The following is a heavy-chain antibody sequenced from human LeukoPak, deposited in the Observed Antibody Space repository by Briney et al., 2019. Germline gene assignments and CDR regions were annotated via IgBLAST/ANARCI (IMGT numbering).Heavy chain of an antibody. CDR3: ARALYYDSSGYSMYYFDY. V-gene: IGHV3-33*01. D-gene: IGHD3-22*01. J-gene: IGHJ4*02. CDR2: IWYDGSNK. Sequence: GGSLRLSCAASGFTFRNHGMYWVRQAPGKGLEWVAVIWYDGSNKYYGDSVRGRFTISRDNSKNTLYLQMNSLRAEDTAVYYCARALYYDSSGYSMYYFDYWGQGTLVTVSS. CDR1: GFTFRNHG.